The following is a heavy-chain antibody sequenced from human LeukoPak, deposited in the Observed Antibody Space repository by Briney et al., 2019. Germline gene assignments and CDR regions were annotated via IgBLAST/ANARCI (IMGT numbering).Heavy chain of an antibody. CDR3: ARAKNGIPFDY. Sequence: ASVKVSCEASGYTFTSYDINWVRQATGQGLEWMGWMNPNSGNTGYAQKFQGRVTITRNTSISTAYMELSSLRSEDTAVYYCARAKNGIPFDYWGQGTLVTVSS. J-gene: IGHJ4*02. D-gene: IGHD2-21*01. CDR2: MNPNSGNT. V-gene: IGHV1-8*03. CDR1: GYTFTSYD.